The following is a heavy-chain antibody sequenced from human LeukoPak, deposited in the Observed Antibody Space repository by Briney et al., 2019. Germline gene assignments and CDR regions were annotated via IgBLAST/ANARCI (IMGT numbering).Heavy chain of an antibody. CDR1: GFTFSSYA. CDR3: ARQTGSGLFILP. Sequence: PGGSLRLSCAASGFTFSSYAMSWVRQPPGKGLEWIGSIYYSGNTYYNASLKSQVSISIDTSKNQFSLRLTSVTAADTAVYYCARQTGSGLFILPGGQGILVTVSS. J-gene: IGHJ4*02. V-gene: IGHV4-39*01. CDR2: IYYSGNT. D-gene: IGHD3/OR15-3a*01.